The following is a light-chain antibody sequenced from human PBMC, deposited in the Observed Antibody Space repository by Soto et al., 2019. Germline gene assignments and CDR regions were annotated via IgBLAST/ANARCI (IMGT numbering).Light chain of an antibody. CDR1: QSVSSSY. CDR3: QQYGSSPGIT. J-gene: IGKJ5*01. Sequence: SPGTLSLSPGERATLSCRASQSVSSSYLAWYQQKPGQAPRLLIYGASSRATGIPDRFSGSGSGTDFTLTISRLEPEDFAVYYCQQYGSSPGITFGQRTRLEIK. CDR2: GAS. V-gene: IGKV3-20*01.